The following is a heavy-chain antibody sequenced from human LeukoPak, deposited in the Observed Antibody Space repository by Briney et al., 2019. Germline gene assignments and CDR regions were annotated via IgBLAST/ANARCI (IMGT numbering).Heavy chain of an antibody. Sequence: SETLSLTCTVSGGYIRSYYWGWIRQPPGKGLEWIGSINYSGSTYYNPSLKSQVTISVDTSKNQFSLKLSSVTAADTAVYYCARVVDGYNSWVFDYWGQGTLVTVSS. CDR1: GGYIRSYY. CDR3: ARVVDGYNSWVFDY. D-gene: IGHD5-24*01. CDR2: INYSGST. J-gene: IGHJ4*02. V-gene: IGHV4-39*07.